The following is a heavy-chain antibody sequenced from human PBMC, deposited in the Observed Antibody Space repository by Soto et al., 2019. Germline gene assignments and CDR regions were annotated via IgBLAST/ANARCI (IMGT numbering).Heavy chain of an antibody. Sequence: SETLSLTCTVSGGSISSYYWSWIRQPPGKGLEWIGYIYYSGSTNYNPSLKSRVTISVDTSKNQFSLKLSSVTAADTAVYYCARDSGIAAAGAAFDYWGQGTLVTVSS. CDR2: IYYSGST. CDR3: ARDSGIAAAGAAFDY. CDR1: GGSISSYY. V-gene: IGHV4-59*01. D-gene: IGHD6-13*01. J-gene: IGHJ4*02.